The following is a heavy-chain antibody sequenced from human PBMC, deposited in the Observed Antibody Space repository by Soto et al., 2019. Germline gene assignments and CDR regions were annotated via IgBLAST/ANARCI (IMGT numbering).Heavy chain of an antibody. D-gene: IGHD4-17*01. CDR1: GGSMSKFY. Sequence: QVQVQESGPGLVKPSETLSLTCSVSGGSMSKFYWSWIRKTAGKGLEWMGRVYATGTSDYNPSLRSRIAMSVDISKKTFSLRLRSVTAADTGVYYCVRDGSKTLRDCFDPWGQGILVTVS. J-gene: IGHJ5*02. CDR3: VRDGSKTLRDCFDP. V-gene: IGHV4-4*07. CDR2: VYATGTS.